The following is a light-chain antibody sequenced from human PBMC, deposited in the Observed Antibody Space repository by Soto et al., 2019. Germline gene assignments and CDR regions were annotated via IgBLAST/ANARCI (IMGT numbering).Light chain of an antibody. CDR1: QSISTY. V-gene: IGKV1-39*01. J-gene: IGKJ2*01. Sequence: DIQMTQSPSSLSASVGDRVTITCRARQSISTYLNWYQQKPGKAPNLLIYAASSFQSGVPSRFSGSGSGTDFTLTISSLQPEDFETYYCQQSYSAPYTFGQGTKLEI. CDR3: QQSYSAPYT. CDR2: AAS.